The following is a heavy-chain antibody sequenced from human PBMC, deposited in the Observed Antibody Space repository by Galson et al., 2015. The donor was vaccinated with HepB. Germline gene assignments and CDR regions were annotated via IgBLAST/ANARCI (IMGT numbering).Heavy chain of an antibody. CDR2: ISSSSSYI. Sequence: SCAASGFTFSSYSMNWVRQAPGKGLEWVSSISSSSSYIYYADSVKGRFTISRDNAKNSLYLQMNSLRAEDTAVYYCARGRVGYGYLVPQYYFDHWGQGTLVTVSS. J-gene: IGHJ4*02. CDR3: ARGRVGYGYLVPQYYFDH. D-gene: IGHD5-18*01. V-gene: IGHV3-21*04. CDR1: GFTFSSYS.